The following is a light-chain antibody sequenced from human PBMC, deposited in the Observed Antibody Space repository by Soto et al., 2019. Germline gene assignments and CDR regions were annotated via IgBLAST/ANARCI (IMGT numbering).Light chain of an antibody. Sequence: EIVLKQSPGTLSLSPGERATLSCRASQSVNNYLAWYQQKPGQAPRLLIYDASNRATGITARFSGSGSGTDFTLTISSLEPEDSAVYYCQQRGNWPWLTFGGGTRVEIK. J-gene: IGKJ4*01. V-gene: IGKV3-11*01. CDR3: QQRGNWPWLT. CDR1: QSVNNY. CDR2: DAS.